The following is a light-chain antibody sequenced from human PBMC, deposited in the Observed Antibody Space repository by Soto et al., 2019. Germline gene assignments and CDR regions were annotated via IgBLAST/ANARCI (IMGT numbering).Light chain of an antibody. CDR3: CSYAGSYTV. Sequence: QYALTQPRSVSGSPGQSVTISCTGTSSDVGGYNYVSWYQQHPGKAPKLMIYDVSKRPSGVPDRFSGSKSGNTASLTISGRQAEDEADYYCCSYAGSYTVFGGGTKLHVL. V-gene: IGLV2-11*01. CDR2: DVS. J-gene: IGLJ3*02. CDR1: SSDVGGYNY.